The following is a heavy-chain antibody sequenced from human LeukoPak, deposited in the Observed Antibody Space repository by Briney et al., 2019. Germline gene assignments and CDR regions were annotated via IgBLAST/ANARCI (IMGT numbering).Heavy chain of an antibody. CDR1: GFTFSDYG. J-gene: IGHJ4*02. CDR2: IRSDGSTK. CDR3: AKDKRLGSSWTFDY. V-gene: IGHV3-30*02. Sequence: SGGSLRLSCAASGFTFSDYGLDWVRQAPGKGLEWVAFIRSDGSTKYYADSVKGRFTISRDNSKNTLYLQMNSLRTDDTAVYFCAKDKRLGSSWTFDYWGQGALVTVSS. D-gene: IGHD6-13*01.